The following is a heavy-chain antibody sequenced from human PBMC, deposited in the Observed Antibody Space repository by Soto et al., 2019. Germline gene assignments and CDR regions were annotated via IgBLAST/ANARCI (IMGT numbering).Heavy chain of an antibody. J-gene: IGHJ6*02. Sequence: QVQLQESGPGLVKPSQTLSLTCTVSGGSISRGGYYWSWIRQHPGKGTECSGYFHHSGSTYYNPSLKSRVTMSVDTSRTQFSLRLSSVTAADTAVYYCARDRPETTPPYYDYGMDVWGQGTTVTVSS. CDR2: FHHSGST. CDR1: GGSISRGGYY. CDR3: ARDRPETTPPYYDYGMDV. V-gene: IGHV4-31*03. D-gene: IGHD4-17*01.